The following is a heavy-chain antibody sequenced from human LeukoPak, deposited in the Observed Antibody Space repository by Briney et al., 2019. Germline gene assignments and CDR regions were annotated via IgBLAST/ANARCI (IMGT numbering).Heavy chain of an antibody. D-gene: IGHD3-3*01. CDR1: GFIVSSNH. CDR3: ARDFSGPDTYYYYYYMDV. CDR2: IYSGGYSGGGP. Sequence: GALRLSCAISGFIVSSNHMNWVRQAPGKGLEWVSVIYSGGYSGGGPFYADSVKGRFTTSSDSSKNTVFLQMNSLRAEDTAVYYCARDFSGPDTYYYYYYMDVWGKGTTVTVSS. V-gene: IGHV3-66*01. J-gene: IGHJ6*03.